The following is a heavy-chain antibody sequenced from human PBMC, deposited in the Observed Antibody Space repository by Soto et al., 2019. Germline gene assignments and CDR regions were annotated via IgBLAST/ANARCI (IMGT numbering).Heavy chain of an antibody. CDR2: ISGSGGST. Sequence: PGGSLRLSCAASGFTFSSYAMSWVRQATGKGLEWVSAISGSGGSTYYADSVKGRFTISRDNSKNTLYLQMNSLRAEDTAVYYCAKSSIAARQSGDFDYWGQGTLVTVSS. CDR1: GFTFSSYA. V-gene: IGHV3-23*01. D-gene: IGHD6-6*01. J-gene: IGHJ4*02. CDR3: AKSSIAARQSGDFDY.